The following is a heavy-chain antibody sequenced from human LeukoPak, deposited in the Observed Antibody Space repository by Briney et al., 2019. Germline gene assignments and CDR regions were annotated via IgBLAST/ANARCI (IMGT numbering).Heavy chain of an antibody. J-gene: IGHJ4*02. CDR2: FDPEDGET. CDR3: ATNLGYCSGGSCYSGIDY. CDR1: GYTLTELS. Sequence: GASVKVSCKVSGYTLTELSMHWVRQAPGKGLEWMGGFDPEDGETIYALKFQGRVTMTEDTSTDTAYMELSSLRSEDTAVYYCATNLGYCSGGSCYSGIDYWGQGTLVTVSS. D-gene: IGHD2-15*01. V-gene: IGHV1-24*01.